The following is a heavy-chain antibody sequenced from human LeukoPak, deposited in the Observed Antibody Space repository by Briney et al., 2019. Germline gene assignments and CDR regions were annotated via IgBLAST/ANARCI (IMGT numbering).Heavy chain of an antibody. CDR3: ARDCSGGSCYGDAFDI. J-gene: IGHJ3*02. D-gene: IGHD2-15*01. CDR1: GGSFSGYY. V-gene: IGHV4-34*01. CDR2: INHSGST. Sequence: PSETLSLTCAVYGGSFSGYYWSWIRQPPGKGLEWIGEINHSGSTNYNPSLKSRVTISVDTSKNQFSLKLSSVTAADTAVYYCARDCSGGSCYGDAFDIWGQGTMVTVSS.